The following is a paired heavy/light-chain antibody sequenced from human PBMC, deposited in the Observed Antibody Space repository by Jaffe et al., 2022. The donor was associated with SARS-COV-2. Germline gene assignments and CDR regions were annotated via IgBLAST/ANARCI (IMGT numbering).Heavy chain of an antibody. Sequence: VQLVESGGGLVQPGESLRLSCAASGFTFSSYGMAWVRQAPGKGLEWVSTVTSGGTGTYYTDSVKGRFTISRDNAKKTLYLQMNSLRVEDTAIYYCSRKAVVSKSWFDPWGQGTRVTVSS. CDR3: SRKAVVSKSWFDP. V-gene: IGHV3-23*04. D-gene: IGHD3-22*01. CDR1: GFTFSSYG. CDR2: VTSGGTGT. J-gene: IGHJ5*02.
Light chain of an antibody. J-gene: IGLJ3*02. V-gene: IGLV1-40*01. CDR1: SSNIGADYD. CDR3: QSYDSSLSGWV. Sequence: QSVLTQPPSVSGAPGQRVTISCTGSSSNIGADYDVHWYQQLPGTAPKLLIYGNTNRPSGVPDRISGSKSGTSASLAISGLQAEDEADYYCQSYDSSLSGWVFGGGTKLTVL. CDR2: GNT.